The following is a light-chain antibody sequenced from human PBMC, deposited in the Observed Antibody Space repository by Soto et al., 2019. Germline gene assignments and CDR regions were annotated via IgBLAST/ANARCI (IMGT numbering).Light chain of an antibody. CDR3: QQSYTTPTWT. V-gene: IGKV1-39*01. CDR2: AAS. Sequence: DIQMTQSPSSLSASVGDRVTITCRASQRMSSYLNWYQQKPGKAPKLLIYAASSLQSGVPSRFSCSGSGTHFSLTISSLQPEDFANYYCQQSYTTPTWTFGQGTKVEMK. CDR1: QRMSSY. J-gene: IGKJ1*01.